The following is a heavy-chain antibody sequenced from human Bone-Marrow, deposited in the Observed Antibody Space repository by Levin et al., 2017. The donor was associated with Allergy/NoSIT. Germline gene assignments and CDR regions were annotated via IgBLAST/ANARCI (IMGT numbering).Heavy chain of an antibody. V-gene: IGHV4-30-4*01. CDR1: CGSIWSAGYSHSY. CDR3: VRGSSAYGRMATRTFDS. Sequence: PSQTLSLPCTVSCGSIWSAGYSHSYWSWIRQSAEKGLEWIGYVFYSGTSYYNPSLNSRASISQDTSNNQFFLALTSVTAADTAVYFCVRGSSAYGRMATRTFDSWGQGVRVIGSS. J-gene: IGHJ4*02. D-gene: IGHD1-26*01. CDR2: VFYSGTS.